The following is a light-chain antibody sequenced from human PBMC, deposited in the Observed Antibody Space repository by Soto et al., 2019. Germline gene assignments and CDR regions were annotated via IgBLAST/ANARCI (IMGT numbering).Light chain of an antibody. CDR1: ASDIGAYNY. V-gene: IGLV2-8*01. Sequence: QSALTQPPSASGSPGQSVTISCIGTASDIGAYNYVSWYQQHPGKAPKLLIYDLNKRPSGVPDRFSGSKSGNTASLTVSGLQAEDEADYYCSAHGGTNPYVFGSGTKLTVL. CDR3: SAHGGTNPYV. CDR2: DLN. J-gene: IGLJ1*01.